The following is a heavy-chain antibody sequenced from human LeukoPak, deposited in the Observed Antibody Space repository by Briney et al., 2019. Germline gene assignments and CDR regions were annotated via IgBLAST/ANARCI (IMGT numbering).Heavy chain of an antibody. CDR1: GGSISSYY. CDR3: ARGSRGTMITFGGVIVQDYYYYYMDV. V-gene: IGHV4-59*01. D-gene: IGHD3-16*02. J-gene: IGHJ6*03. CDR2: IYYSGST. Sequence: PSETLSLTCTVSGGSISSYYWSWIRQPPGKGLEWIGYIYYSGSTNYNPSLKSRVTISVDTPKNQFSLKLSSVTAADTAVYYCARGSRGTMITFGGVIVQDYYYYYMDVWGKGTTVTVSS.